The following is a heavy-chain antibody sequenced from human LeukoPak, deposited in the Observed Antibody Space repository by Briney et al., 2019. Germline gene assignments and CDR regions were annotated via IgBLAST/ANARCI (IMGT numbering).Heavy chain of an antibody. CDR3: ARSMYYYDSSGYRFDY. D-gene: IGHD3-22*01. J-gene: IGHJ4*02. CDR1: GGTFSSYA. Sequence: SVKVSCTASGGTFSSYAISWVRQAPGQGLEWMGGIIPIFGTANYAQKFQGRVTITADESTSTAYMELSSLRSEDTAVYYCARSMYYYDSSGYRFDYWGQGTLVTVSS. V-gene: IGHV1-69*13. CDR2: IIPIFGTA.